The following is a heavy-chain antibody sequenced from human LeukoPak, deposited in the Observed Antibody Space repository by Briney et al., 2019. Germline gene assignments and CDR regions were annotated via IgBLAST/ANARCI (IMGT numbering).Heavy chain of an antibody. J-gene: IGHJ5*02. CDR2: IWYDGSNK. V-gene: IGHV3-33*01. Sequence: GRSLRLSCAAPGFTFSSYGMHWVRQAPGKGLGLVAVIWYDGSNKYYADSVKGRLTISRDNSKNTLYLQMNSLRAEDTAVYYCARDRGTWLGPWGQGSPVTASS. CDR3: ARDRGTWLGP. CDR1: GFTFSSYG. D-gene: IGHD1-1*01.